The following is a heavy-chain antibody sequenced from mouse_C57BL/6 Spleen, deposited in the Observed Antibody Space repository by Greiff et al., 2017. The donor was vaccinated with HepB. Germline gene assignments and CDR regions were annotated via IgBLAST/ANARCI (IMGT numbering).Heavy chain of an antibody. D-gene: IGHD3-2*02. CDR3: TTLRQLRLRDYAMDY. J-gene: IGHJ4*01. CDR1: GFNIKDDY. V-gene: IGHV14-4*01. CDR2: IDPENGDT. Sequence: DVQLQESGAELVRPGASVKLSCTASGFNIKDDYMHWVKQRPEQGLEWIGWIDPENGDTEYASKFQGKATITADTSSNTAYLQLSSLTSEDTAVYYCTTLRQLRLRDYAMDYWGQGTSVTVSS.